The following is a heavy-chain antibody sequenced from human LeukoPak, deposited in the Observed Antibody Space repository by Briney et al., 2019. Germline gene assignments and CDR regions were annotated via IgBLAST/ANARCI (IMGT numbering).Heavy chain of an antibody. V-gene: IGHV4-39*01. D-gene: IGHD3-10*02. J-gene: IGHJ5*02. CDR3: ASTYYYVHNWFDP. CDR2: IYYSGST. Sequence: PSETLSLTCTVSGGSISSSSYYWGWIRQPPGKGLEWIGSIYYSGSTYYNPSLKSRVTISVDTSKNQFSLKLSSVTAADTAVYYCASTYYYVHNWFDPWGQGTLVTVPS. CDR1: GGSISSSSYY.